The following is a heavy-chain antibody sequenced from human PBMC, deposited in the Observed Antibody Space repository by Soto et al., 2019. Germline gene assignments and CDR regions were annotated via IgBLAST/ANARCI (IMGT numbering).Heavy chain of an antibody. CDR3: ARDRITIFGVVTPPDYYYYGMDV. CDR2: IGAYNGNT. D-gene: IGHD3-3*01. J-gene: IGHJ6*02. V-gene: IGHV1-18*01. CDR1: GYTFTSYG. Sequence: ASVKVSCKASGYTFTSYGISWVRQAPGQGLEWMGWIGAYNGNTNYAQELQGRVTMTTDTSTSTAYMELRSLRSDDTAVYYCARDRITIFGVVTPPDYYYYGMDVWGQGTTVTVSS.